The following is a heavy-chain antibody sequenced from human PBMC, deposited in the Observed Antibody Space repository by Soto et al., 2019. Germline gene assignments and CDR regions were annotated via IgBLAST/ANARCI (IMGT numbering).Heavy chain of an antibody. J-gene: IGHJ5*02. CDR2: IYYSGST. Sequence: SETLSLTCTVSGGSISSSSYYWGWIRQPPGKGLEWIGYIYYSGSTYYNPSLKSRVTISEDTSKNQFSLKLTSVTAADTAVYYCARMDIVVMVYALDPWGQGTLVTVSS. D-gene: IGHD2-8*01. CDR1: GGSISSSSYY. V-gene: IGHV4-30-4*08. CDR3: ARMDIVVMVYALDP.